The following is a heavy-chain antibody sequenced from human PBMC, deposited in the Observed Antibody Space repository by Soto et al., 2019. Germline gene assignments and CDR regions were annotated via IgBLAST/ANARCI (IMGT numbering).Heavy chain of an antibody. V-gene: IGHV3-30*18. D-gene: IGHD3-16*02. CDR1: GFTFSSYG. Sequence: GGSLRLSCAASGFTFSSYGMHWVRQAPGKGLEWVAIVSYDGSNKYYADSVKGRFTISRDNSRNTLYLQMNSLRAEDTAVYYCAKALGELSPESYDSWGQGTLVTVSS. CDR3: AKALGELSPESYDS. J-gene: IGHJ4*02. CDR2: VSYDGSNK.